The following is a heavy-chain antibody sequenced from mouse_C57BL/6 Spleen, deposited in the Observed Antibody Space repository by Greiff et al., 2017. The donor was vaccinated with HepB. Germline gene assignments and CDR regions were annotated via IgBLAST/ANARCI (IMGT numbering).Heavy chain of an antibody. D-gene: IGHD1-1*01. Sequence: EVMLVESGGGLVKPGGSLKLSCAASGFTFSSYTMSWVRQTPEKRLEWVATISGGGGNTYYPDSVKGRFTISRDNAKNTLYLQMSSLRSEDTALYYCARGDYGSRYVWYFDVWGTGTTVTVSS. CDR2: ISGGGGNT. J-gene: IGHJ1*03. V-gene: IGHV5-9*01. CDR1: GFTFSSYT. CDR3: ARGDYGSRYVWYFDV.